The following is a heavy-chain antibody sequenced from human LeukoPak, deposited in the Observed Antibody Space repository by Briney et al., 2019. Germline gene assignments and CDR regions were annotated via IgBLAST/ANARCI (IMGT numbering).Heavy chain of an antibody. D-gene: IGHD1-1*01. J-gene: IGHJ4*02. Sequence: PGGSLKLSCAASGFTVSSNYVNWVRQAPGKGLKWVSVVYSGGSTFYADSVRGRFTISRDNSGNTLYLQMNSLRAEDTAVYYCAKGSNNYPDNFDYWGQGTLVTVSS. CDR1: GFTVSSNY. V-gene: IGHV3-66*01. CDR3: AKGSNNYPDNFDY. CDR2: VYSGGST.